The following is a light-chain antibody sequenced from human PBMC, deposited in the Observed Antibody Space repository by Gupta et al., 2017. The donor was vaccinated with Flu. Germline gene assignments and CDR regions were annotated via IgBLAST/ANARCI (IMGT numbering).Light chain of an antibody. Sequence: NFMLTQPHSVSESPGKTVTISCTRSSVSIATNYVQWYQQRPGSSPTTVSDVVNQRPSEVPDRFSGSVDSSSNYASRTTSELKTEDEADDFCQYSDSITRDWVFGGGTRMNVL. J-gene: IGLJ3*02. CDR2: VVN. CDR3: QYSDSITRDWV. V-gene: IGLV6-57*01. CDR1: SVSIATNY.